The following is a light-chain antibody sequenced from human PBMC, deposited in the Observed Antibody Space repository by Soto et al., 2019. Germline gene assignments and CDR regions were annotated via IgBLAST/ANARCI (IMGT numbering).Light chain of an antibody. CDR3: SSYTSSDTLV. J-gene: IGLJ2*01. Sequence: QPVLTQPASVSGSPGQSITISCTGTSSDVGGHNYVSWYQQYPGKAPKLMIYDVSNRPSGVSNRFSGSKSGNTASLTISGLQAEDEADYYCSSYTSSDTLVFGGGTKLTVL. V-gene: IGLV2-14*01. CDR1: SSDVGGHNY. CDR2: DVS.